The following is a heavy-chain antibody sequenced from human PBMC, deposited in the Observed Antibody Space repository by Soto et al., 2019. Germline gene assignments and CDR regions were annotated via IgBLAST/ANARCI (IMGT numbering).Heavy chain of an antibody. CDR2: VSPYNGYT. Sequence: ASVKVSCKASGYTFTRSGISWVRQAPGQGLEWMGSVSPYNGYTDYAQNLQGRVTMTTDRDTSTAYLELRSLRSDDTAVYYCARGGAVASAIDSWGQGTLVTVSS. CDR1: GYTFTRSG. J-gene: IGHJ4*02. D-gene: IGHD6-19*01. V-gene: IGHV1-18*01. CDR3: ARGGAVASAIDS.